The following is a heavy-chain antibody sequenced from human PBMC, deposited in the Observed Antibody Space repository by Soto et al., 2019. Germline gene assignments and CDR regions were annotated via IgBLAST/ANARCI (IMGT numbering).Heavy chain of an antibody. CDR3: ARSQGSSTSLEIYYYYYYGMDV. D-gene: IGHD2-2*01. CDR1: GGTFSSYA. J-gene: IGHJ6*02. Sequence: QVQLVQSGAEVKKPGSSVNVSCKASGGTFSSYAISWVRQAPGQGLEWMGGIIPISGTANYEQKFQGRVTITADESTSTAYMELSSLTSEDTAVYYCARSQGSSTSLEIYYYYYYGMDVWGQGTTVTVSS. CDR2: IIPISGTA. V-gene: IGHV1-69*01.